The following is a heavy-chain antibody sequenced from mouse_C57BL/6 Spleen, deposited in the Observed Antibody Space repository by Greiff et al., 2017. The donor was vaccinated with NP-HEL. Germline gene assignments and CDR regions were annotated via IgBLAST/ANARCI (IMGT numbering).Heavy chain of an antibody. CDR1: GYTFTSYT. Sequence: VQLQQSGAELARPGASVKMSCKASGYTFTSYTMHWVKQRPGQGLEWIGYINPSSGYTKYNQKFKDKATLTADKSSSTAYMQLSSLTSEDSAVYYCARSTYGNPPGYWGQGTTLTVSS. J-gene: IGHJ2*01. V-gene: IGHV1-4*01. D-gene: IGHD2-1*01. CDR2: INPSSGYT. CDR3: ARSTYGNPPGY.